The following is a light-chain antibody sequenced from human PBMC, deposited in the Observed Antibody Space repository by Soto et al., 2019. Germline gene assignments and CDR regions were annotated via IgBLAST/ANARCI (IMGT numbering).Light chain of an antibody. CDR3: QKYYSATIT. CDR2: AAS. J-gene: IGKJ4*01. V-gene: IGKV1-27*01. Sequence: DIQMTQSPSSLSASVGDRVTITCRASQGISNYLAWYQQKPGKVPKLLIYAASTFQSGVPSLFSGSGSVTNFNITISSLQPKDVATYYCQKYYSATITFGEVNRVEIK. CDR1: QGISNY.